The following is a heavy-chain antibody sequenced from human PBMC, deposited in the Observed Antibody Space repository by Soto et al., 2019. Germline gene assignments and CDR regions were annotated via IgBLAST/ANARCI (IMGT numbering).Heavy chain of an antibody. CDR2: INHSGST. D-gene: IGHD3-22*01. CDR3: ARRGSDYYYYFDY. Sequence: PSETLSLTCAVYGGSFSGYYWTWIRQPPGTGLEWIGEINHSGSTNYNPSLKSRVTISVDTSKNQFSLRLSSVTATDMAVYYCARRGSDYYYYFDYWGQGTLVTVSS. V-gene: IGHV4-34*01. CDR1: GGSFSGYY. J-gene: IGHJ4*02.